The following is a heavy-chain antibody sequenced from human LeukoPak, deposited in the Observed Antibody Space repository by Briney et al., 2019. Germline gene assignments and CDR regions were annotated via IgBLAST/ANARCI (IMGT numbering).Heavy chain of an antibody. CDR3: SNFKSVAGTYYFDS. D-gene: IGHD2-15*01. Sequence: ASVKVSCKASGYTFTGYYMHWVRQAPGQGLEWMGWINPNSGGTNYADSVKGRFTISRDNSKNTLYLQMNNLRAEDTAVYYCSNFKSVAGTYYFDSWGQGTLITVSS. CDR2: INPNSGGT. V-gene: IGHV1-2*02. CDR1: GYTFTGYY. J-gene: IGHJ4*02.